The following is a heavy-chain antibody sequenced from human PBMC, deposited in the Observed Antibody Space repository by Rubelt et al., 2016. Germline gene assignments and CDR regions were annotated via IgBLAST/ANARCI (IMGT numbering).Heavy chain of an antibody. CDR3: ARPGIAAAANYVDY. J-gene: IGHJ4*02. CDR2: INHSGST. V-gene: IGHV4-39*07. Sequence: QLQLQESGPGLVKPSETLSLTCTVSGGSISSSSYYWGWIRQPPGKGLEWIGEINHSGSTNYNRSLKSRVTISVDTSKNQFSLKLSSVTAADTAVYYCARPGIAAAANYVDYWGQGTLVTVSS. CDR1: GGSISSSSYY. D-gene: IGHD6-13*01.